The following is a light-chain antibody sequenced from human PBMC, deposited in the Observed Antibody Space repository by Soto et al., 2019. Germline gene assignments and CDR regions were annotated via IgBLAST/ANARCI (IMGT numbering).Light chain of an antibody. CDR2: QVT. Sequence: QSALTQPRSVSGSPGQSVTISCTGTSSDVGYYNYVSWYQQQPGKAPKLMIYQVTNRPSGVSNRFSGSRSGNTASLTISGLQAEDEADYYCSSYTDSSNYVFGTGTKVTVL. CDR1: SSDVGYYNY. CDR3: SSYTDSSNYV. J-gene: IGLJ1*01. V-gene: IGLV2-14*01.